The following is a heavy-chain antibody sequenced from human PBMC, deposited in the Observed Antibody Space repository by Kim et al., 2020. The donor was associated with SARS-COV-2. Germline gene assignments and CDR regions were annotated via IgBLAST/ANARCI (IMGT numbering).Heavy chain of an antibody. D-gene: IGHD6-6*01. Sequence: GGSLRLSCAASGFTFSSYSMNWVRQAPGKGLEWVSSISSSSSYIYYADSVKGRFTISRDNAKNSLYLQMNSLRAEDTAVYYCARDQRIAARYYYYGMDVWGQGTTVTVSS. V-gene: IGHV3-21*01. J-gene: IGHJ6*02. CDR3: ARDQRIAARYYYYGMDV. CDR1: GFTFSSYS. CDR2: ISSSSSYI.